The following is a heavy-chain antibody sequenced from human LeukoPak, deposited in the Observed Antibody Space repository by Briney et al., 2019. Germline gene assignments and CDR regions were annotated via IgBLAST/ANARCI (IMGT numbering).Heavy chain of an antibody. Sequence: GGSLRLSCAASGFTFSGYTMHWVRQAPGKGLEWVAVMSYDGSNKYYADSVKGRFTISRDNSKNTLYLQMNSLRTEDTAVYYCASQIAAAGRDTFQHWGQGTLVTVSS. D-gene: IGHD6-13*01. J-gene: IGHJ1*01. CDR2: MSYDGSNK. CDR1: GFTFSGYT. V-gene: IGHV3-30-3*01. CDR3: ASQIAAAGRDTFQH.